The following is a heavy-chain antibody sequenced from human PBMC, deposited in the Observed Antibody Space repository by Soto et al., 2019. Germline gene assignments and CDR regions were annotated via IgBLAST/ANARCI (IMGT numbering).Heavy chain of an antibody. CDR1: AFTFTNYA. Sequence: GVTLRLSCAASAFTFTNYAMTWVRQAPGQRLESVSGVSGSGRMKYYADSVKGHFTISRDNSKNTLFLYMHTLTPDDTSVYYSARETEENGQVPMAGDFWGQGSLVTVSS. D-gene: IGHD2-8*01. J-gene: IGHJ4*02. V-gene: IGHV3-23*01. CDR2: VSGSGRMK. CDR3: ARETEENGQVPMAGDF.